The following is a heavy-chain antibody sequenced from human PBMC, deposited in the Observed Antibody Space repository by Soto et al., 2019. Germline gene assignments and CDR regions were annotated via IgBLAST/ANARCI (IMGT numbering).Heavy chain of an antibody. CDR1: GGLFSSYA. Sequence: QEQLVQSGAEVKKSGSSVKVSCKDTGGLFSSYAVSWVRQAPGQGLEWMGGIIPVFDTVYYAQKFQGRVTITADESTNTAYMELSSLRSEDTAMYYCARDRSGYDGSGYLGAFDIWGQGTMVTVSS. J-gene: IGHJ3*02. CDR3: ARDRSGYDGSGYLGAFDI. CDR2: IIPVFDTV. D-gene: IGHD3-22*01. V-gene: IGHV1-69*01.